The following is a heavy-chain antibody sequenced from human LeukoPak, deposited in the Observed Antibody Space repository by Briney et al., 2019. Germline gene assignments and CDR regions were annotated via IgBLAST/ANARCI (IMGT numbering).Heavy chain of an antibody. V-gene: IGHV4-30-4*01. CDR3: ARYYYDSSGYSYYFDY. CDR1: GGSISSGDYY. D-gene: IGHD3-22*01. J-gene: IGHJ4*02. Sequence: SETLSLTCTVSGGSISSGDYYWSWIRQPPGKGLEWIGYIYYSGSTYYNPSLKSRVTISVDTSKNQFSLKLSSVTAADTAVYYCARYYYDSSGYSYYFDYWGQGTLVTVSS. CDR2: IYYSGST.